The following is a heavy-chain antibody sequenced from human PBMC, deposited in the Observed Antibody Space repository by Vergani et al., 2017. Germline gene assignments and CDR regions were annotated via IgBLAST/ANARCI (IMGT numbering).Heavy chain of an antibody. D-gene: IGHD3-9*01. CDR2: INPSGGHT. J-gene: IGHJ4*02. CDR3: ARGDYGILTGYRY. V-gene: IGHV1-46*03. Sequence: QVQVVQSGAEVKKSGASVKVSCKTSVYTFSNYYMHWVRQAPGQGLEWMGIINPSGGHTNYAQKFQGRVTMTRETSTSTVYMELSRLRSEDTAIYYCARGDYGILTGYRYWGQGTLGTVSA. CDR1: VYTFSNYY.